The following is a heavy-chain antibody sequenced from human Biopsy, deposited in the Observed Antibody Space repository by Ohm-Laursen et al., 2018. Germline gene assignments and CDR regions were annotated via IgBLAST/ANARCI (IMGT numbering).Heavy chain of an antibody. Sequence: ASVTVSCKASGYTFTGYYLHWVRQAPGQGLEWMGWINPKSGGTHYLEKFRGRVTMTRDTSISIAYMEVSSLRSDDTAVYYCAIDGNDFLTDYLKIDQWGQGTLVTVSS. CDR1: GYTFTGYY. CDR3: AIDGNDFLTDYLKIDQ. CDR2: INPKSGGT. D-gene: IGHD3-9*01. V-gene: IGHV1-2*02. J-gene: IGHJ4*02.